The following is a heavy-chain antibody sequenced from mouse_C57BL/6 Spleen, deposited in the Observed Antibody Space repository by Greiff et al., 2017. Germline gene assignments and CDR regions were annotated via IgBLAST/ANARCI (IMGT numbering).Heavy chain of an antibody. V-gene: IGHV1-69*01. CDR3: ARWDYGSSLYFDY. CDR2: IDPSDSYP. Sequence: QVQLQQPGAELVMPGASVKLSCKASGYTFTSYWMHWVKQRPGQGLEWIGEIDPSDSYPNYNQKFKGKSTLTVDKSSSTAYMQLSSLTSEDSAVYYCARWDYGSSLYFDYWGQGTTLTVSS. D-gene: IGHD1-1*01. J-gene: IGHJ2*01. CDR1: GYTFTSYW.